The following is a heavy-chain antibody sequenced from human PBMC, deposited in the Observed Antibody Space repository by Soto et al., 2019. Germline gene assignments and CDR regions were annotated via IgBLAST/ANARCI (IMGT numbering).Heavy chain of an antibody. J-gene: IGHJ6*02. CDR2: ILYDGSKK. V-gene: IGHV3-30*18. CDR1: GFTFSSYG. CDR3: VKDGSSGWPYFDDMDV. D-gene: IGHD6-19*01. Sequence: GSLRVSCAASGFTFSSYGMHWVRQAPGKGLEWVAVILYDGSKKYYADSVKGRFTISRDNSKNTLYLQMSSMRAEDTALYYCVKDGSSGWPYFDDMDVWGQGTTVTVSS.